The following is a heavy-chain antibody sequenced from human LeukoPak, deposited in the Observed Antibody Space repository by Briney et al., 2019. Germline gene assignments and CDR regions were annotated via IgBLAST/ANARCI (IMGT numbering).Heavy chain of an antibody. CDR1: GFTFTKYA. J-gene: IGHJ4*02. D-gene: IGHD6-19*01. CDR3: AKGPHIAVAATFFDY. V-gene: IGHV3-23*01. Sequence: GGSLRLSCEASGFTFTKYAMSWVRRAPGKGLEWVSSISSSGNNTYYADSVEGRFTISRDNSNNTLYLQMNSLRAEDTAIYYCAKGPHIAVAATFFDYWGQGTLVIVSS. CDR2: ISSSGNNT.